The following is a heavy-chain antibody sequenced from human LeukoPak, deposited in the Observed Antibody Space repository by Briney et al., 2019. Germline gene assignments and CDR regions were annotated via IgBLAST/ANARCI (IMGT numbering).Heavy chain of an antibody. CDR1: GFTFSDYY. V-gene: IGHV3-11*01. CDR2: ISSSGSTI. J-gene: IGHJ4*02. D-gene: IGHD4-17*01. CDR3: ARDDPSFYGDYDFDY. Sequence: GGSLRLSCAASGFTFSDYYMSWIRQAPGKGLEWVSYISSSGSTIYYADSVKGRFTISRDNAKNSLYLQMNSLRAEDTAVYYCARDDPSFYGDYDFDYWGQGTLVTVSS.